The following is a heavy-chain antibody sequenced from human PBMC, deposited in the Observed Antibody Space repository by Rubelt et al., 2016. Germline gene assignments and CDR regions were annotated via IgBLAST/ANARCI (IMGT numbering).Heavy chain of an antibody. CDR3: AKESRYCSSSSCYGTFDY. J-gene: IGHJ4*02. CDR2: IWFDGSNE. V-gene: IGHV3-33*06. Sequence: RDKGLEWVAVIWFDGSNEYYADSVKGRFTISRDNSKNTLFLLMNSLRAEDTAVYYCAKESRYCSSSSCYGTFDYWGQGSLVTVSS. D-gene: IGHD2-2*01.